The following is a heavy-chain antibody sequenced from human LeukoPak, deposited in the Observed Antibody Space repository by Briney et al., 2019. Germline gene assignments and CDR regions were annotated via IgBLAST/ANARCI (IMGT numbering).Heavy chain of an antibody. Sequence: PGGSLRLSCAASGFSFSDYDIHWVRLAPGKGLEWVTFIRYDGSNTYAESVKGRFTISRDNAKNSLYLQMNSLRAEDTAVYYCARDNLDSSWIRTGYYYYMDVWGKGTTVTVSS. CDR3: ARDNLDSSWIRTGYYYYMDV. D-gene: IGHD6-13*01. CDR2: IRYDGSNT. V-gene: IGHV3-30*02. J-gene: IGHJ6*03. CDR1: GFSFSDYD.